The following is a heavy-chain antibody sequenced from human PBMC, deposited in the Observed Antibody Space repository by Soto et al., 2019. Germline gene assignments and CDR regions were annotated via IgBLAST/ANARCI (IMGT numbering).Heavy chain of an antibody. CDR2: IGGSGDYS. J-gene: IGHJ5*02. Sequence: EVQLLESGGGLVQPGGSLRLSCAVSRFTFSHYAMSWVRQAPGKGLEWVSTIGGSGDYSYYADSVKGRFIISRDNSKNALYLPMNSLPAEDTAVYYCAKDDRANNDYWSGFYVSWGQGTQVTVSS. CDR3: AKDDRANNDYWSGFYVS. CDR1: RFTFSHYA. V-gene: IGHV3-23*01. D-gene: IGHD3-3*01.